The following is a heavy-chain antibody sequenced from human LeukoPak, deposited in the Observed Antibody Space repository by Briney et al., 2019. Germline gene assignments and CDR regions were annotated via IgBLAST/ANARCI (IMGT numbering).Heavy chain of an antibody. CDR3: ARDPQISYDFWGGYPNNWFDP. V-gene: IGHV1-2*02. Sequence: ASVKVSCKASGYTLTGYYMHWVRQAPGQGLEWMGWINPNSGGTNYAQKFQGRVTMTRDTSISTAYMELSRLRSDDTAVYYCARDPQISYDFWGGYPNNWFDPWAQGTLVTVSS. CDR1: GYTLTGYY. CDR2: INPNSGGT. D-gene: IGHD3-3*01. J-gene: IGHJ5*02.